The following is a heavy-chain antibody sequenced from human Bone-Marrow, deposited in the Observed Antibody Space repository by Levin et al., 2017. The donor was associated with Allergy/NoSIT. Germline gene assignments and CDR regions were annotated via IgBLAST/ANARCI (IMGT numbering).Heavy chain of an antibody. Sequence: GESLKISCAASGFSFSTYEMNWVRQAPGKGLEWLSYISTASTTIYYADSVKGRFTVSRDNAKNTLHLQMNSLRAEDTAIYYCARGRLYCGGDCPFDNWGQGTLVTVSS. CDR3: ARGRLYCGGDCPFDN. J-gene: IGHJ4*02. CDR2: ISTASTTI. D-gene: IGHD2-21*01. CDR1: GFSFSTYE. V-gene: IGHV3-48*03.